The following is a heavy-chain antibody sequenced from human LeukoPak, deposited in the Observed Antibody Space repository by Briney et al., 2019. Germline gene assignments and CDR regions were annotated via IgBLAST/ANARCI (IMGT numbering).Heavy chain of an antibody. V-gene: IGHV4-39*07. CDR3: ARVTAAAGIYYFDY. CDR2: IYYSGST. CDR1: GGSISSSSYY. J-gene: IGHJ4*02. D-gene: IGHD6-13*01. Sequence: SETLSLTCTVSGGSISSSSYYWGWIRQPPGKGLEWIGSIYYSGSTYYNPSLKSRVTMSVDTSKNQFSLKLSSVTAADTAVYYCARVTAAAGIYYFDYWGQGTLVTVSS.